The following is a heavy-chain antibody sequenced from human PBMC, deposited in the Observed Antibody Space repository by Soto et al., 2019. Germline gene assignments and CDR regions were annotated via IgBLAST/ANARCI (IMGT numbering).Heavy chain of an antibody. CDR3: ARGVPFTPAWFDS. Sequence: PSETLSLSCSVSADSIAGGGYYWTWIRQHPGKGLEWIGYIYYSTTYYNRSLKSRVSISVDTSKNEFSLTLTSVTAADTAVYYCARGVPFTPAWFDSWGLGTLVTVSS. CDR1: ADSIAGGGYY. J-gene: IGHJ5*01. CDR2: IYYSTT. D-gene: IGHD2-15*01. V-gene: IGHV4-31*03.